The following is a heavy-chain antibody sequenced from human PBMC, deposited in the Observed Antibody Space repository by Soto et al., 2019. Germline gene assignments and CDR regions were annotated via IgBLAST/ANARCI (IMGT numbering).Heavy chain of an antibody. J-gene: IGHJ4*02. CDR2: SVPIVGTA. Sequence: QVQLVQSGAEVKKPGSSVKVSCKTSGGTFRNYAINWVRQAPGQGLEWMGGSVPIVGTANYAQKFQGRVTITADESTSTGYMEVRSLRTEDTAVYYCERGTGSHVDYWGQGTLVTVSS. D-gene: IGHD3-9*01. V-gene: IGHV1-69*01. CDR1: GGTFRNYA. CDR3: ERGTGSHVDY.